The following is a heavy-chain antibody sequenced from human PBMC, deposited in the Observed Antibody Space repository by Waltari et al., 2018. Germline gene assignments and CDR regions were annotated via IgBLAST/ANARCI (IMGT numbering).Heavy chain of an antibody. Sequence: QVQLVQSGAEVKKHGSSVKVSCKASGGTFSSYAISWVRQAPGQGLEWRGGIIPIFCTANYSQKFQGRVTTTTDAATSTAYMELSSLRSEDTAVYYCARDKHSGYEGTYGMDVWVQGTTVTVSS. V-gene: IGHV1-69*05. CDR1: GGTFSSYA. CDR3: ARDKHSGYEGTYGMDV. CDR2: IIPIFCTA. D-gene: IGHD5-12*01. J-gene: IGHJ6*02.